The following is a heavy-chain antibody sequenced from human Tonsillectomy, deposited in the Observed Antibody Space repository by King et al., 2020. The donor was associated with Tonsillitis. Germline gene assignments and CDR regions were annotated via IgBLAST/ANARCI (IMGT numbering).Heavy chain of an antibody. CDR1: GFTFSSYS. Sequence: VQLVESGGGLVQPGGSLRLSCAASGFTFSSYSMNWVRQAPGKGLEWLSYISSRSSSIDYADSVKGRFTISRDIDKNSLYLQMNSLRAEDTAVYYCARAEWSDYYYYGMDVWGQGTTVTVSS. V-gene: IGHV3-48*01. CDR3: ARAEWSDYYYYGMDV. J-gene: IGHJ6*02. D-gene: IGHD1-26*01. CDR2: ISSRSSSI.